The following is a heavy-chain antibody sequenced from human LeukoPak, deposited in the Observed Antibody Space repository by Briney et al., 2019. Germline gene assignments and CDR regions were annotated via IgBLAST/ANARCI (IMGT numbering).Heavy chain of an antibody. J-gene: IGHJ4*02. Sequence: PSETLSLTCTVSDDSIRTYSWSWIRQPAGKGLEWIGRIYTNGRANYNPSLQSRVSMSVDTSRNQFSLKLSSVTAADTAVYFCARDWALGYCTTTSCYIAFDYWGQGTLVTVSS. V-gene: IGHV4-4*07. D-gene: IGHD2-2*02. CDR3: ARDWALGYCTTTSCYIAFDY. CDR2: IYTNGRA. CDR1: DDSIRTYS.